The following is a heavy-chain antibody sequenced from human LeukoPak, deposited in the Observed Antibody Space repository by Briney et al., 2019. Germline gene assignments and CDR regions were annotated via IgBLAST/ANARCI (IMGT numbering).Heavy chain of an antibody. J-gene: IGHJ4*02. V-gene: IGHV3-53*01. Sequence: SGGSLRLSCAASGFTVSSNYMSWVRQAPGKGLEWVSVFYSGGSRYYADSVKGRLTISRDNSKNTLYFQMNSLRAEDTAVYYCARSPRYSRLNRGWGQGTLVTVSS. CDR1: GFTVSSNY. CDR3: ARSPRYSRLNRG. CDR2: FYSGGSR. D-gene: IGHD6-13*01.